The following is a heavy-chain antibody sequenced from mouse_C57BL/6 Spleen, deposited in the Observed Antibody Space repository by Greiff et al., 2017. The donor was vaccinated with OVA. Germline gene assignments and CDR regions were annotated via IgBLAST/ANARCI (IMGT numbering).Heavy chain of an antibody. J-gene: IGHJ2*01. D-gene: IGHD4-1*01. CDR1: GYAFSSSW. CDR2: IYPGDGDT. V-gene: IGHV1-82*01. Sequence: VQLQQSGPELVKPGASVKISCKASGYAFSSSWMNWVKQRPGKGLEWIGRIYPGDGDTNYNGKFKGKATLTADKSSSTAYMQLSSLTSEDSAVYFCALSGTHFDYWGQGTTLTVSS. CDR3: ALSGTHFDY.